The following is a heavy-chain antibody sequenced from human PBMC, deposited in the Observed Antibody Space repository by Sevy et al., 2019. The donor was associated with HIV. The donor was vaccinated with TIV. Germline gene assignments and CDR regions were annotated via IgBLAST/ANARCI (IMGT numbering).Heavy chain of an antibody. CDR2: INHSGNT. CDR1: GGSFSDYS. V-gene: IGHV4-34*01. J-gene: IGHJ4*02. Sequence: SETLSLTCAVYGGSFSDYSWNWIRQPPGKGLEWIGEINHSGNTNYNPSLKSRVTISIDASKNEVSLKVTSVTAADTAVYYCAGCRGTRVTMMVVVVTGYFYYKKQGTPYAVS. D-gene: IGHD3-22*01. CDR3: AGCRGTRVTMMVVVVTGYFYY.